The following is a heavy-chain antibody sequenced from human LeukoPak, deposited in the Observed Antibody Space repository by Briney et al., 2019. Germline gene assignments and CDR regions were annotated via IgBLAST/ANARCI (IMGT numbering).Heavy chain of an antibody. V-gene: IGHV3-23*01. CDR2: ISGSGGST. J-gene: IGHJ4*02. CDR3: AKDLSLLFYSYCSGGSCTDDY. D-gene: IGHD2-15*01. CDR1: GFTFSGYA. Sequence: GGSLRLSCAASGFTFSGYAMSWVRQAPGKGLEWVSAISGSGGSTYYVDSVKGRFTISRDNSKNTLYLQMNSLRAEDTAVYYCAKDLSLLFYSYCSGGSCTDDYWGQGTLVTVSS.